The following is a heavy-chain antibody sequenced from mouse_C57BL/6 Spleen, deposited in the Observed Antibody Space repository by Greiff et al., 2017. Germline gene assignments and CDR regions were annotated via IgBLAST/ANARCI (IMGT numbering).Heavy chain of an antibody. Sequence: VQLQQSGAELVKPGASVKISCKASGYAFSSYWMNWVKQWPGKGLEWIGQIYPGDGDTNYNGKFKGKATLTADKSSSTAYMQLSSLTSEDSAVYFCARGGYDGAWFAYWGQGTLVTVSA. CDR3: ARGGYDGAWFAY. V-gene: IGHV1-80*01. CDR2: IYPGDGDT. J-gene: IGHJ3*01. D-gene: IGHD2-2*01. CDR1: GYAFSSYW.